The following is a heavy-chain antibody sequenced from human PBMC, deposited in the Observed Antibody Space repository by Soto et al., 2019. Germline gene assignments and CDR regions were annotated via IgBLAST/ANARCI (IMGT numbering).Heavy chain of an antibody. J-gene: IGHJ3*02. CDR3: ARPPRSWYFDAFDI. CDR1: GGSISSSSYY. Sequence: QLQLQESGPGLVKPSETLSLTCTVSGGSISSSSYYWGWIRQPPGKGLEWIGSIYYSGSTYYNPSLKSRVTISVDTSKNQFSLKLSSVTAADTAVYYCARPPRSWYFDAFDIWGQGTMVIVSS. V-gene: IGHV4-39*01. CDR2: IYYSGST. D-gene: IGHD6-13*01.